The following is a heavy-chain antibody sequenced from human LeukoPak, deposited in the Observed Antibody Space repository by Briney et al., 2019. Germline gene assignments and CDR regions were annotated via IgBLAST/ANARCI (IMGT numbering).Heavy chain of an antibody. CDR3: ARELDY. V-gene: IGHV3-30-3*01. CDR2: ISYDGSNK. J-gene: IGHJ4*02. CDR1: GFTFSSYA. Sequence: GGSLRLSCAASGFTFSSYAMHWVRQAPGKGLEWVAVISYDGSNKYYADSVKGRFTISRDNSRNTLYLQMNSLRAEDTAVYYCARELDYWGQGTLVTVSS.